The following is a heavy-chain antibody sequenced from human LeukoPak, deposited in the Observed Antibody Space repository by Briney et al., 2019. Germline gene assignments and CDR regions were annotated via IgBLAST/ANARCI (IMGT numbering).Heavy chain of an antibody. CDR3: ARAFRGMRLSFDY. Sequence: PSETLSLTCTVSGYSISSGYYWGWIRQPPGKGLEWIGSIYHSGSTYYNPSLKSRVTISVDTSKNQFSLKLSSVTAADTAVYYCARAFRGMRLSFDYWGRGTLVTVSS. V-gene: IGHV4-38-2*02. CDR1: GYSISSGYY. CDR2: IYHSGST. J-gene: IGHJ4*02. D-gene: IGHD3-10*01.